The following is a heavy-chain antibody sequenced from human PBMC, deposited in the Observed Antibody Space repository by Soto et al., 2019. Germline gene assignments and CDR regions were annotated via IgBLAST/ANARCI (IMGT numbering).Heavy chain of an antibody. D-gene: IGHD3-22*01. CDR3: ARTSYDSSGTAADP. Sequence: QVQLQESGPGLVKPSQTLSLTCTVSGGSISSGGYYWSWIRQHPGKGLEWIGYIYYSGSTYYNPSLKSRVTPSVDTSKNQCSLKLSSVTAADTAVYYWARTSYDSSGTAADPWGQGTLVTVSS. V-gene: IGHV4-31*03. CDR2: IYYSGST. CDR1: GGSISSGGYY. J-gene: IGHJ5*02.